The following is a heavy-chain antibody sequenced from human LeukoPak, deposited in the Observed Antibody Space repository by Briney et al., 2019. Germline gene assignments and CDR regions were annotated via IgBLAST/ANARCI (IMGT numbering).Heavy chain of an antibody. CDR3: ARASIWYGSGSSSYFDY. V-gene: IGHV1-3*01. J-gene: IGHJ4*02. CDR2: INAGNGNT. CDR1: GYTFTSYG. D-gene: IGHD3-10*01. Sequence: ASVKVSCKASGYTFTSYGISWVRQAPGQRLEWMGWINAGNGNTQNSQKFQGRVTITRDTSASTVYMELSSLRSEDTAVYYCARASIWYGSGSSSYFDYWGQGTLVTVSS.